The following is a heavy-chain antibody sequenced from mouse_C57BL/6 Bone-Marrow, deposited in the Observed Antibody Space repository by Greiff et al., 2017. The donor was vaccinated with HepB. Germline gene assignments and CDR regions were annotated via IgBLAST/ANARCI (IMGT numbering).Heavy chain of an antibody. CDR3: GGFAY. J-gene: IGHJ3*01. CDR1: GYSITSGYY. V-gene: IGHV3-6*01. Sequence: DVQLQESGPGLVKPSQSLSLTCSVTGYSITSGYYWNWIRQFPGNKLEWMGYISYDGSNNYNPSLKNRISITRDTSKNQFFLKLNSVTTEDTATYYCGGFAYWGQGTRVTVSA. CDR2: ISYDGSN.